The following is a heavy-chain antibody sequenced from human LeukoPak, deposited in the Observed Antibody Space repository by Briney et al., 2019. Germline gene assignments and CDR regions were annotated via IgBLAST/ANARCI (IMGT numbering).Heavy chain of an antibody. J-gene: IGHJ6*04. CDR3: ARGSLSDHGSGSYYSTGMDV. Sequence: SQTLSLTCAISGDSVSSNSAAWNWIRQSPSRGLEWLGRTYYRSKWYNDYAVSVKSRITINPDTSKNQFSLQLNSVTPEDTAVYYCARGSLSDHGSGSYYSTGMDVWGKGTTVTVSS. V-gene: IGHV6-1*01. CDR1: GDSVSSNSAA. CDR2: TYYRSKWYN. D-gene: IGHD3-10*01.